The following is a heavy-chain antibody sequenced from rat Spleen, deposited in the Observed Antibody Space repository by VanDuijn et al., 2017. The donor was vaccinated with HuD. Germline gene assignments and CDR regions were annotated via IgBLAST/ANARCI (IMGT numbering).Heavy chain of an antibody. D-gene: IGHD4-3*01. CDR1: GFTFSNYY. CDR3: TTDSFGAYYFDY. CDR2: ISTGGGST. V-gene: IGHV5-27*01. Sequence: EVQLVESGGGLVQPGRSLKLSCAASGFTFSNYYMAWVRQAPTKGLEWVAYISTGGGSTYYRDSVKGRFTISRDNAKSTLYLQMDSLRSEDTATYYCTTDSFGAYYFDYWGQGVMDTVSS. J-gene: IGHJ2*01.